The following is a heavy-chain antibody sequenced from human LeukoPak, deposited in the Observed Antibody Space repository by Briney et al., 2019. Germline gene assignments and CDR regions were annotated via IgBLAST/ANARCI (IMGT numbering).Heavy chain of an antibody. Sequence: ASVKVSCKASGYTFTSYYMHWVRQAPGQGLEWMGIINPSGGSTSYAQKFQGRVTMTRDTSTSTVYMELSSLRSEDTAVYYCARDQRSLRFLEWSITPGYYFDYWGQGTLVTVSS. CDR1: GYTFTSYY. CDR2: INPSGGST. CDR3: ARDQRSLRFLEWSITPGYYFDY. D-gene: IGHD3-3*01. V-gene: IGHV1-46*01. J-gene: IGHJ4*02.